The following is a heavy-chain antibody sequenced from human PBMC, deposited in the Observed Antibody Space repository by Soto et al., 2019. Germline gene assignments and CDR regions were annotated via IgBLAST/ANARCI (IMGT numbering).Heavy chain of an antibody. V-gene: IGHV1-69*13. CDR1: GGTFSSYA. Sequence: SVKVSCKASGGTFSSYAISWVRQAPGQGLEWMGGIIPIFGTANYAQKFQGRVTITADESTSTAYMELSSLRAEDPAVYYCTRCNGVQPDYSSYYGMDVWGKGPTVPVSS. CDR2: IIPIFGTA. D-gene: IGHD2-8*01. CDR3: TRCNGVQPDYSSYYGMDV. J-gene: IGHJ6*04.